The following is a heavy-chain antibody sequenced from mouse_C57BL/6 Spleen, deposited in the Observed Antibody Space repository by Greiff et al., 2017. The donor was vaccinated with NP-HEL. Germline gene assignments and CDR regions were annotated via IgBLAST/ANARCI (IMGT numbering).Heavy chain of an antibody. D-gene: IGHD5-5*01. CDR1: GFNIKDDY. J-gene: IGHJ4*01. CDR3: TYHVDVYNAMDS. V-gene: IGHV14-4*01. CDR2: IDPENGDT. Sequence: EVQLQQSGAELVRPGASVKLSCTASGFNIKDDYMHWVKQRPEQGLEGIGWIDPENGDTEYAAKFQGKATITADTSSNTAYLQLSSLTSEDTAVYYCTYHVDVYNAMDSWGQGTSVTVSS.